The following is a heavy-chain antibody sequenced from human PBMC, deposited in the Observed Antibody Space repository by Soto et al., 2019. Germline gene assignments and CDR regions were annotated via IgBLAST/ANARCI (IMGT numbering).Heavy chain of an antibody. J-gene: IGHJ5*02. D-gene: IGHD2-15*01. V-gene: IGHV4-31*03. Sequence: QVQLQESGPGLVKPSQTLSLTCTVSGGSISSGGYYWSWIRQHPGKGLEWIGYIYYSGSTYYNPSLKSRVTISVDTSKTQFSLKLSSVTAADTAVYYCARVITPRLPTKNNWFDPWGQGTLVTVSS. CDR2: IYYSGST. CDR1: GGSISSGGYY. CDR3: ARVITPRLPTKNNWFDP.